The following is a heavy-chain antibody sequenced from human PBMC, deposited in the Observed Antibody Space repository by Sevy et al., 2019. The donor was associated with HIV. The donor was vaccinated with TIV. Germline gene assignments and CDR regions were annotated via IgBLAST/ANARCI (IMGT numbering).Heavy chain of an antibody. D-gene: IGHD2-2*02. V-gene: IGHV4-4*07. CDR3: AREDIVVVPAAIAPLGYYYYMDV. Sequence: SETLSLTCTVSGGSISSYYWSWIRQPAGKGLEWLGRIYTSGSTNYNPSLKTRVTMSVDTSKNQFSLKLSSVTAADTAVYYCAREDIVVVPAAIAPLGYYYYMDVWGKGTTVTVSS. J-gene: IGHJ6*03. CDR2: IYTSGST. CDR1: GGSISSYY.